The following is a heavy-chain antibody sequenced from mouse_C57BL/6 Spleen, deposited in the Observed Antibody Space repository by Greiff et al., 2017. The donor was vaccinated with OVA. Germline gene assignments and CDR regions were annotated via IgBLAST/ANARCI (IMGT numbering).Heavy chain of an antibody. CDR2: ISSGSSTI. CDR1: GFTFSDYG. Sequence: EVTLEESGGGLVKPGGSLKLSCAASGFTFSDYGMHWVRQAPEKGLEWVAYISSGSSTIYYADTVKGRFTISRDNAKNPLFLQMTSLRSEDTAMYYCARGEGLAYWGQGTLVTVSA. V-gene: IGHV5-17*01. CDR3: ARGEGLAY. J-gene: IGHJ3*01.